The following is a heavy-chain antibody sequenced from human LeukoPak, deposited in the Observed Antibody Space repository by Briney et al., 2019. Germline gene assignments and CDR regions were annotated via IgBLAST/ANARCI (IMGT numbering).Heavy chain of an antibody. CDR1: GGSFSGYY. CDR2: INHSGST. V-gene: IGHV4-34*01. CDR3: ARLAFDSSGYMGWFDP. Sequence: PSETLSLTCAVYGGSFSGYYWSWIRQPPGKGLEWIGEINHSGSTNYNPSLKSRVTISVDTSKNQFSLKLSSVTAADTAVYYCARLAFDSSGYMGWFDPWGQGTLVTVSS. J-gene: IGHJ5*02. D-gene: IGHD3-22*01.